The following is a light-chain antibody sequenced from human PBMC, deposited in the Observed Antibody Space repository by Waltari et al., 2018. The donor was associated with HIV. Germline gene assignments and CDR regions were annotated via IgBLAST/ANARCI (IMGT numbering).Light chain of an antibody. CDR2: NAS. Sequence: EIVLTQSPGTLSLSPGERATLSCRASQSVSSNYLSWYQQKPGQAPSLLIYNASRRATGIPDRFSGSGSGTDFTLTISRLEPEDFAVYYCQQYGSSPLTFGGGTKVEIK. V-gene: IGKV3-20*01. CDR1: QSVSSNY. J-gene: IGKJ4*01. CDR3: QQYGSSPLT.